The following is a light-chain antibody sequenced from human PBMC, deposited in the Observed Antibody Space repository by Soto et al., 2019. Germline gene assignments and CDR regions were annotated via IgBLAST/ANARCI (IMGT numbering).Light chain of an antibody. Sequence: SALTQPASVSGSPGQSITISCTGSGSDIGAYNYVSWYQQHPRKAPKLLIHGVTRRPSGVSSRFSASKSAYTASLTISGLQAEDEATYFCSSFTTSYFDVFGPGTKVTVL. CDR2: GVT. V-gene: IGLV2-14*01. CDR1: GSDIGAYNY. J-gene: IGLJ1*01. CDR3: SSFTTSYFDV.